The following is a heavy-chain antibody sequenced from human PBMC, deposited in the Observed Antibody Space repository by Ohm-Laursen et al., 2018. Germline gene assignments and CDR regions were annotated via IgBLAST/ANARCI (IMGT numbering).Heavy chain of an antibody. Sequence: GASVKVSCKASGYTFTGYYMHWVRQAPGQGLEWMGWINPNSGGTNYAQKFQGRVTMTRDASITTLYMELNSLTFDDTAVYYCARAQYSSGVGVFDYWGQGTLVTVSS. CDR3: ARAQYSSGVGVFDY. V-gene: IGHV1-2*02. CDR2: INPNSGGT. D-gene: IGHD3-22*01. J-gene: IGHJ4*02. CDR1: GYTFTGYY.